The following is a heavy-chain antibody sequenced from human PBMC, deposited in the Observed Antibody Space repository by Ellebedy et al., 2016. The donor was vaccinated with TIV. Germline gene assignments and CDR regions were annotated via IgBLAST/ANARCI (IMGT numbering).Heavy chain of an antibody. CDR3: AKRDWGRWFDP. V-gene: IGHV3-23*01. CDR2: ISASGGST. D-gene: IGHD7-27*01. Sequence: ETLSLTCAASGFTFSSYSMNWVRQAPGKGLEWVSAISASGGSTYYADSVKGRFTISRDNSKNTLYLQMTSLRAEDTAVYYCAKRDWGRWFDPWGQGTLVTVSS. J-gene: IGHJ5*02. CDR1: GFTFSSYS.